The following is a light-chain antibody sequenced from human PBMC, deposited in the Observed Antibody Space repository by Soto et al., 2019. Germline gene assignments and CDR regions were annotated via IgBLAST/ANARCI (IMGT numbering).Light chain of an antibody. CDR1: SGSVSASEY. CDR2: NTN. CDR3: VLYMGNGISL. Sequence: QTVVTQEPSLSVSPGGTVTLTCGFNSGSVSASEYPSWYQQTPGQTPRSLMHNTNTRSSGVPDRFSGSILGNKAALTITGAQADDESDYYCVLYMGNGISLFSGGTKLTVL. V-gene: IGLV8-61*01. J-gene: IGLJ3*02.